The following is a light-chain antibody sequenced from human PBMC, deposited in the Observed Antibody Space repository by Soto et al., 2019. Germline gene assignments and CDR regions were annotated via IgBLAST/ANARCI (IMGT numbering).Light chain of an antibody. V-gene: IGKV3-15*01. CDR3: QQYNNWPQT. CDR2: GAS. Sequence: EIVMTQSPATLSVSPGERATLSCMASQSVSSNLAWYQQKPGQAPRLLIYGASTRATDIPVRFSGSGSGTEFTLTISSLQSEDFAEYHCQQYNNWPQTFGQGTKVDIK. CDR1: QSVSSN. J-gene: IGKJ1*01.